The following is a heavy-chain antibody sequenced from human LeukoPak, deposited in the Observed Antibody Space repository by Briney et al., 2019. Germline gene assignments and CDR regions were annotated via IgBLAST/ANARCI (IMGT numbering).Heavy chain of an antibody. CDR1: GFSFSDYP. CDR2: IRTSSEGANLA. V-gene: IGHV3-48*02. CDR3: ATDQQYAFDY. J-gene: IGHJ4*02. D-gene: IGHD1/OR15-1a*01. Sequence: GGSLRLSCATSGFSFSDYPMNWVRQAPGKGLEWVSNIRTSSEGANLAFYADSVKGRVTFSRDDAKNTLYLHMHSLRDDDAAVYYCATDQQYAFDYWGQGILVTVSS.